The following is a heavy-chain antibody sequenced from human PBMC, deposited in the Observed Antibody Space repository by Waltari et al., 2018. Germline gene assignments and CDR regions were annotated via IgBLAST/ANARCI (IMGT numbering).Heavy chain of an antibody. CDR1: GFTFSSYA. Sequence: EVQLLESGGGLVQPGGSLRLSCAASGFTFSSYAMSWVRQAPGKGLDWVAVIYSGGSTYYADSVKGRFTISRDNSKNTLYLQMNSLRAEDTAVYYCAKADLYSGSYSNFDYWGQGTLVTVSS. CDR3: AKADLYSGSYSNFDY. D-gene: IGHD1-26*01. V-gene: IGHV3-23*03. CDR2: IYSGGST. J-gene: IGHJ4*02.